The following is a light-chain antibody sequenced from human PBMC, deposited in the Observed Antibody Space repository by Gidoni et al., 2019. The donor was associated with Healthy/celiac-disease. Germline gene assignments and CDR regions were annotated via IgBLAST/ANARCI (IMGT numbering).Light chain of an antibody. CDR3: QQYDNLPLT. J-gene: IGKJ4*01. V-gene: IGKV1-33*01. Sequence: DIQMTQSPSSLSASVGDRVTITCQASQDISNYLIWYQQKPGKAPKLLIYDASNLETGVPSRFSGSVSGTDFTFTITILQPEDIATYDCQQYDNLPLTFXGXTKVEIK. CDR1: QDISNY. CDR2: DAS.